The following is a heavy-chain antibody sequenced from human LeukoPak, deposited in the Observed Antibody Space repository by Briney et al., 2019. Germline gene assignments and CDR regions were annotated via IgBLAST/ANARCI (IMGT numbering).Heavy chain of an antibody. Sequence: LNISGKWFRYSFTSYWMGGVRPRPGKGLEGIGISYPGDSDTRYSPHFQGKVTISADTSISTAYLKWSRLNASDTAMYYCARLFSSSSSWYGWFDPWGQGTLVTVSS. CDR2: SYPGDSDT. V-gene: IGHV5-51*01. CDR3: ARLFSSSSSWYGWFDP. J-gene: IGHJ5*02. D-gene: IGHD6-13*01. CDR1: RYSFTSYW.